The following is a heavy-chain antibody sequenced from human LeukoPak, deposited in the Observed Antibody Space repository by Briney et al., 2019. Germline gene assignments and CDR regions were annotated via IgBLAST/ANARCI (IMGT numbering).Heavy chain of an antibody. J-gene: IGHJ5*02. CDR3: ARDSVAARPGWFDP. CDR1: GYTFTTYG. Sequence: ASVRVSCKASGYTFTTYGINWVRQAPAQGLAWMGGISIYNGNTNYAQHLQGRVTMTTDTSTGTTYMELRSLRSDDTAIYYCARDSVAARPGWFDPWGQGTLVTVSS. V-gene: IGHV1-18*01. D-gene: IGHD6-6*01. CDR2: ISIYNGNT.